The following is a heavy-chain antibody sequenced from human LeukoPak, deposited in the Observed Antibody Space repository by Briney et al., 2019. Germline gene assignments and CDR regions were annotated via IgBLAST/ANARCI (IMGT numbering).Heavy chain of an antibody. V-gene: IGHV3-30*02. D-gene: IGHD3-10*01. Sequence: GGSLRLSCAAPGFTFSNYGMPWVRQAPGKGLEWVAFIRSAGINKYHADSVKGRFTISRDNSKNPLYLQMNSLRAEDTAVYYCAKLGKTENHYGSGRFSYYYYMDVWGKGTTVTISS. CDR3: AKLGKTENHYGSGRFSYYYYMDV. J-gene: IGHJ6*03. CDR1: GFTFSNYG. CDR2: IRSAGINK.